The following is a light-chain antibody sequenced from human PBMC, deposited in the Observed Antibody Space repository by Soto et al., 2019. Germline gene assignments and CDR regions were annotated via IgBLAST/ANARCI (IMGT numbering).Light chain of an antibody. CDR1: SSDVGGYNY. V-gene: IGLV2-11*01. CDR3: CSYAGSYVV. CDR2: DVR. J-gene: IGLJ2*01. Sequence: QSALTQPRSVSGSPGQSVTISFTGTSSDVGGYNYVSWYQQHPGKAPKLMIYDVRKRPSGVPERFSGSKSGNTASLTISGLQAEDEADYYFCSYAGSYVVFGGGTKLTVL.